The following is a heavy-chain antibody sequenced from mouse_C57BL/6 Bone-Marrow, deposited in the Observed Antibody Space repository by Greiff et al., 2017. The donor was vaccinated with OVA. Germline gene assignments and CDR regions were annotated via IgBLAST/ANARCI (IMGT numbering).Heavy chain of an antibody. CDR3: ATLTPRFAY. Sequence: LLVESCPCLFAPSPRLSLPFPFSLFSFPRSGVAWVRQSPGKGLELLGVIWGFGSTNYNSALKSRLSISKDNSKSQVFLKMNSLQTDDTAMYYCATLTPRFAYWGQGTLVTVSA. CDR1: LFSFPRSG. J-gene: IGHJ3*01. CDR2: IWGFGST. V-gene: IGHV2-6*01.